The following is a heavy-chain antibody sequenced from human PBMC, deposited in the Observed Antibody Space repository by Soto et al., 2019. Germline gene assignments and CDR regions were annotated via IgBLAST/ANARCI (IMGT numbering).Heavy chain of an antibody. Sequence: XXSLRLACAASGFTFGTYTMNWVLRAPGKGLEWVSALGGGGDTHYAESVKGRFTISRDYSKNILLLQMNSLRDEDSAIYYCTKDRHPDGIWTFDFWGQGTLVTVSS. CDR1: GFTFGTYT. D-gene: IGHD3-9*01. J-gene: IGHJ4*02. CDR2: LGGGGDT. V-gene: IGHV3-23*01. CDR3: TKDRHPDGIWTFDF.